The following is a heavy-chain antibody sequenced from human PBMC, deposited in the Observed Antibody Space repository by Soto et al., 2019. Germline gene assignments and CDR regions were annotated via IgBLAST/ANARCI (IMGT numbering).Heavy chain of an antibody. CDR1: GVSLSSNIHY. CDR2: IFYRGTT. V-gene: IGHV4-39*01. D-gene: IGHD2-21*02. CDR3: VRQPRMVTFSLNTEGTDI. J-gene: IGHJ3*02. Sequence: QPHLQESGPGLVKPSETLSLTCNVSGVSLSSNIHYWGWIRQSPGRGLERIAGIFYRGTTYQSPSRISRDTIPIDNSKTKFSLNLPSRTAADTAVYDCVRQPRMVTFSLNTEGTDIWGQGTMVSVSS.